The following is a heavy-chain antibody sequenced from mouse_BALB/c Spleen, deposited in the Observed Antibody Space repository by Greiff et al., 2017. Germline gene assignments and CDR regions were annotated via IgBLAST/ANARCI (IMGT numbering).Heavy chain of an antibody. J-gene: IGHJ4*01. D-gene: IGHD2-2*01. CDR3: AREVMNRSVHYAMDD. CDR2: IYPGNVNT. Sequence: QVQLQQSGPELVKPGASVRISCKASGYTFTSYYIHWVKQRPGQGLEWIGWIYPGNVNTKYNEKFKGKATLTADKSSSTAYMQLSSLTSEDSAVYFCAREVMNRSVHYAMDDWGEGTSVTVSS. CDR1: GYTFTSYY. V-gene: IGHV1S56*01.